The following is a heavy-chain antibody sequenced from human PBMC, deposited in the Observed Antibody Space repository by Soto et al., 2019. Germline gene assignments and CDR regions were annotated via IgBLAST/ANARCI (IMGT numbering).Heavy chain of an antibody. D-gene: IGHD3-9*01. CDR1: GYTFTSYA. CDR3: ARGRDDTRPGYNWFDP. V-gene: IGHV1-3*01. J-gene: IGHJ5*02. CDR2: INAGNGNT. Sequence: QVQLVQSGAEVKKPGASVKVSCKASGYTFTSYAMHWVRQAPGQRLEWMGWINAGNGNTKYSQKFQVRVTITRDTSASTAYMELSSLRSEDTAVYYCARGRDDTRPGYNWFDPWGQGTLVTVSS.